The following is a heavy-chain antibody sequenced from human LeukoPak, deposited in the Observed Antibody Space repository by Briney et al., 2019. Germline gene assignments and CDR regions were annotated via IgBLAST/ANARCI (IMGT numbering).Heavy chain of an antibody. Sequence: GVLSLSCTASGFTFGDYAMSWIRQAPGKGLEWVGFIRSKAYGETADYAASVKGRFTISRDDSKAIAYLQMNSLKTEDTAVYHCTRDRGAYNLYDYWGQGTLVTVSS. CDR2: IRSKAYGETA. J-gene: IGHJ4*02. V-gene: IGHV3-49*03. D-gene: IGHD1-1*01. CDR1: GFTFGDYA. CDR3: TRDRGAYNLYDY.